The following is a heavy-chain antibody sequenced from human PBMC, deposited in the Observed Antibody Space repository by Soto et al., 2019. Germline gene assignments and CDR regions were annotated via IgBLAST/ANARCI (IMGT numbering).Heavy chain of an antibody. CDR2: IIPIFGTA. CDR1: GGTFSSYA. CDR3: AREIRGVNYYGMDV. J-gene: IGHJ6*02. Sequence: SVKVSCKASGGTFSSYAISWVRQAPGQGLEWMGGIIPIFGTANYAQKFQGRVTITADESTSTAYMELSILRSEDTAAYYCAREIRGVNYYGMDVWGQGTTVTVSS. V-gene: IGHV1-69*13. D-gene: IGHD3-16*01.